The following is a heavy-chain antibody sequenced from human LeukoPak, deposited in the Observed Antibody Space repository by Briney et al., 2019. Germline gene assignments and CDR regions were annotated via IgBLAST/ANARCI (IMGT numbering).Heavy chain of an antibody. V-gene: IGHV4-34*01. CDR2: INHSGST. D-gene: IGHD3-10*01. CDR3: ARERMVRGVTGSFDY. J-gene: IGHJ4*02. Sequence: SETLSLTCAVYGGSFSGYYWSWIRQPPGKGLEWIGEINHSGSTNYNPSLKSRVTISVDTSKNQFSLKLSSVTAADTAVYYCARERMVRGVTGSFDYWGQGTLVTVSS. CDR1: GGSFSGYY.